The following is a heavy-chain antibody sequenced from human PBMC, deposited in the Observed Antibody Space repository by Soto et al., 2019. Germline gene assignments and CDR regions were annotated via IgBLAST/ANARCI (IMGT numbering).Heavy chain of an antibody. V-gene: IGHV3-30-3*01. Sequence: QVQLVEAGGGVVQPGRSLRLSCTASGFTFSNYGMHWVRQAPGKGLKWVAVISYDGSNKYYTDSVKGRFTISRDNSKNTLYLQMNSLSAEDTAVYYCARGRDYLGGDFDYWGQGTLVTLSS. CDR1: GFTFSNYG. CDR3: ARGRDYLGGDFDY. D-gene: IGHD3-16*01. CDR2: ISYDGSNK. J-gene: IGHJ4*02.